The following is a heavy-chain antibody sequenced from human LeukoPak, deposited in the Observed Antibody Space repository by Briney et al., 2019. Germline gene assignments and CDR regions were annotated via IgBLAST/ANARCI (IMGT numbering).Heavy chain of an antibody. J-gene: IGHJ6*03. CDR2: IIPIFGTA. Sequence: SVKVSCKASGGTFSSYAISWVRQAPGQGLEWMGGIIPIFGTANYAQKFQGRVTMTRDMSTSTVYMDLSSLRSEDTAVYYCARVAAEVVGLPGAIGFGWLRRDYYYMDVWGKGTTVTVSS. CDR3: ARVAAEVVGLPGAIGFGWLRRDYYYMDV. CDR1: GGTFSSYA. D-gene: IGHD2-2*02. V-gene: IGHV1-69*05.